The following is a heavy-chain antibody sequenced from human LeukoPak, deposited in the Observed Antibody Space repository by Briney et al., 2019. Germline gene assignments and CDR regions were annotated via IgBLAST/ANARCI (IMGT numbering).Heavy chain of an antibody. V-gene: IGHV4-31*03. CDR3: ARESGLTRQYYFDY. CDR2: IYYSGST. D-gene: IGHD4-23*01. J-gene: IGHJ4*02. CDR1: GGSISSGGYY. Sequence: SQTLSLTCTVSGGSISSGGYYWSWIRQHPGKGMEWIGYIYYSGSTYYNPSLKSRATISVDTSKNQFSLKLSSVTAADTAVYYCARESGLTRQYYFDYWGQGTLVTVSS.